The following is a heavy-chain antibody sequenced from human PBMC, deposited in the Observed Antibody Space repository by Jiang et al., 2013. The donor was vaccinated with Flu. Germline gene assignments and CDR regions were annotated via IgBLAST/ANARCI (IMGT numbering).Heavy chain of an antibody. CDR2: ISYDGSNK. Sequence: GVVQPGRSLRLSCAASGFTFSSYAMHWVRQAPGKGLEWVAVISYDGSNKYYADSVKGRFTISRDNSKNTLYLQMNSLRAEDTAVYYCARDIGYYGDYVQYYYGMDVWGQGTTVTVSS. CDR1: GFTFSSYA. CDR3: ARDIGYYGDYVQYYYGMDV. V-gene: IGHV3-30-3*01. J-gene: IGHJ6*02. D-gene: IGHD4-17*01.